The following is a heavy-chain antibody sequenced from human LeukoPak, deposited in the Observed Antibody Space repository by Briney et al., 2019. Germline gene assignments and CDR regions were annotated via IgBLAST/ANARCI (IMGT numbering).Heavy chain of an antibody. D-gene: IGHD1-26*01. V-gene: IGHV1-69*05. CDR1: GGTFSSYA. CDR3: ATVGRDEKSRDFDY. Sequence: SVKVSCKASGGTFSSYAISWVRQAPGQGLEWMGRIIPIFGTANYAQKFQGRVTITTDESTSTAYMELSSLRSEDTAVYYCATVGRDEKSRDFDYWGQGTLVTVSS. J-gene: IGHJ4*02. CDR2: IIPIFGTA.